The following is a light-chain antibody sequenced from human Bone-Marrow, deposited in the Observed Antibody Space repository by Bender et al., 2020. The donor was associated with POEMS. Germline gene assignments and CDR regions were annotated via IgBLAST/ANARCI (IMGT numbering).Light chain of an antibody. V-gene: IGLV2-14*01. CDR3: FSFTSTNTHV. CDR1: SSDVGRNNY. J-gene: IGLJ1*01. CDR2: DIS. Sequence: QSALTQPASVSGSPGQSITISCTGTSSDVGRNNYVSWFQQHPGKAPKLMIYDISNRPSGVSDRFSGSKSGNMASLTISGLQAEDEAYYYCFSFTSTNTHVFGTGTRVTVL.